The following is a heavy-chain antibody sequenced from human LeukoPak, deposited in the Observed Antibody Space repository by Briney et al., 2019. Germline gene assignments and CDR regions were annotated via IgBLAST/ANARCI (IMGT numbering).Heavy chain of an antibody. CDR3: AKWNYAFDS. J-gene: IGHJ4*02. CDR2: INQDGSDA. V-gene: IGHV3-7*01. CDR1: GLTFSTYR. Sequence: GGFLRLSCAASGLTFSTYRMSWVRQAPGKGLECVANINQDGSDADYVDTVKGRFTVSRDNARGLLYLQMNSLRAADTAVYYCAKWNYAFDSWGQGTLVTVSS. D-gene: IGHD3-16*01.